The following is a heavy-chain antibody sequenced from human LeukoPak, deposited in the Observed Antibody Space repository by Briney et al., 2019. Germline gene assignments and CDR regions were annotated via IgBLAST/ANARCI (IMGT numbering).Heavy chain of an antibody. CDR2: IYSGGST. CDR1: GFTVSSNY. CDR3: ARVPSQYYYGMDV. Sequence: GRSLRLSCAASGFTVSSNYMSWVRQAPGKGLEWVSVIYSGGSTYYADSVKGRFTISRDNSKNTLYLQMNSLRAEDTAVYYCARVPSQYYYGMDVWGQGTTVTVSS. V-gene: IGHV3-53*01. J-gene: IGHJ6*02. D-gene: IGHD6-6*01.